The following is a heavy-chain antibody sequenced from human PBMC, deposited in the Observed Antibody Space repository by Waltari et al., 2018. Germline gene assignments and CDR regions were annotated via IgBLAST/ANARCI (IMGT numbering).Heavy chain of an antibody. CDR2: INHSGST. Sequence: QVQLQQWGAGLLKPSETLSLTCAVYGGSFSGYYWSWIRQPPGKGLEWIGEINHSGSTNYNPSLKSRVTISVDTSKNQFSLKLSSVTAADTAVYYCARDQGIAAAGTGLEFDYWGQGTLVTVSS. CDR1: GGSFSGYY. V-gene: IGHV4-34*01. D-gene: IGHD6-13*01. CDR3: ARDQGIAAAGTGLEFDY. J-gene: IGHJ4*02.